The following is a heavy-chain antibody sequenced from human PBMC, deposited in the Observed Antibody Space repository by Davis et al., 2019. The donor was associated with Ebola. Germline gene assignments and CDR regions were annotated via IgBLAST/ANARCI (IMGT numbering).Heavy chain of an antibody. D-gene: IGHD3-10*01. CDR2: IIPIFGTA. V-gene: IGHV1-69*06. CDR1: GGTFSSYA. J-gene: IGHJ6*02. Sequence: AASVKVSCKASGGTFSSYAISWVRQAPGQGLEWMGGIIPIFGTANYAQKFQGRVTITADKSTSTAYMELSSLRSEDTAVYYCARDRGDIRNNYYYGMDVWGQGTTVTVSS. CDR3: ARDRGDIRNNYYYGMDV.